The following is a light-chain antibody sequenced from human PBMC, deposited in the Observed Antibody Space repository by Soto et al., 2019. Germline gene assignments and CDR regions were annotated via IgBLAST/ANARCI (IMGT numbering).Light chain of an antibody. CDR2: LNSGGSH. CDR1: SGHSSYS. CDR3: QTWGTGYVV. Sequence: QLVLTQSPSASASLGASVKLTCTLSSGHSSYSIAWHQQQPDKGPRYLMKLNSGGSHSKGDGIPDRFSGSSSGAERYLTISSLQSEDEADYYWQTWGTGYVVFGRGTKLTVL. V-gene: IGLV4-69*01. J-gene: IGLJ2*01.